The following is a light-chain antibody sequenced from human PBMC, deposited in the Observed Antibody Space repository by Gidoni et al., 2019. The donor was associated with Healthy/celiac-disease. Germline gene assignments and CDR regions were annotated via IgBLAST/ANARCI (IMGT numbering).Light chain of an antibody. CDR3: QQSYSTPTS. J-gene: IGKJ2*01. Sequence: DIQMTQSPSSLSASVGDRVTIPCRASQSISSYLNWYQQKPGKAPKLLIYAASSLQSGVPSRFSGSGSGTDFTLTISSLQPEDFATYYCQQSYSTPTSFXQXTKLXIK. CDR1: QSISSY. V-gene: IGKV1-39*01. CDR2: AAS.